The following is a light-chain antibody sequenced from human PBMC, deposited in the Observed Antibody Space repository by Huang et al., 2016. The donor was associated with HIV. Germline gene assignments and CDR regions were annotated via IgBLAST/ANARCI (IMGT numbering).Light chain of an antibody. J-gene: IGKJ4*01. Sequence: DIQVTQSPSSLSASVGDRVTITFRTSQRISSHLSWYQQKIGKGPKLLIYSSTVLQSGVPSRFTGSGSGTDFTLTINSLQPEDFATYYCQQTYSAPVTFGGGTRVEIK. CDR2: SST. CDR1: QRISSH. V-gene: IGKV1-39*01. CDR3: QQTYSAPVT.